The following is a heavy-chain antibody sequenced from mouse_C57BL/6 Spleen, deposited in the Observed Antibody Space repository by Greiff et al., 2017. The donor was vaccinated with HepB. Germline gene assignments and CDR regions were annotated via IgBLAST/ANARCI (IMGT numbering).Heavy chain of an antibody. CDR3: ARDYYGYDSWFAY. CDR2: IYPGDGDT. Sequence: LQESGPELVKPGASVKISCKASGYAFSSSWMNWVKQRPGKGLEWIGRIYPGDGDTNYNGKFKGKATLTADKSSSTAYMQLSSLTSEDSAVYFCARDYYGYDSWFAYWGQGTLVTVSA. J-gene: IGHJ3*01. D-gene: IGHD2-2*01. V-gene: IGHV1-82*01. CDR1: GYAFSSSW.